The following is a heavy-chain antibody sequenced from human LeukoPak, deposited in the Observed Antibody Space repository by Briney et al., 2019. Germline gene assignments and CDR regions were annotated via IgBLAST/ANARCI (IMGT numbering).Heavy chain of an antibody. CDR1: GFTFSSYA. CDR3: AREEVTMVRGVIDY. J-gene: IGHJ4*02. V-gene: IGHV3-30-3*01. CDR2: ISYDGSNK. D-gene: IGHD3-10*01. Sequence: GRSLRLSCAASGFTFSSYAMHWVRQAPGKGLEWVAVISYDGSNKYYADSVKGRFTISRDNSKNTLYLQMNSLRVEDTAVYYCAREEVTMVRGVIDYWGQGTLVTVSS.